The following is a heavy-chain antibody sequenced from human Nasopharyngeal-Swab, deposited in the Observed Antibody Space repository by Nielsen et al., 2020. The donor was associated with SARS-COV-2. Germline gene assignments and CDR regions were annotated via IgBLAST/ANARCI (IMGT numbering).Heavy chain of an antibody. Sequence: ASVKVSCKASGYTFTSYDINWVRQATGQGLEWMGWMNPNSGNTGYAQKFQGRVTMTRNTSIRTAYMELSSLRSEDTAVYYCARGRRVVVPAAIYYWFDPWGQGTLVTVSS. D-gene: IGHD2-2*01. CDR1: GYTFTSYD. V-gene: IGHV1-8*01. CDR2: MNPNSGNT. J-gene: IGHJ5*02. CDR3: ARGRRVVVPAAIYYWFDP.